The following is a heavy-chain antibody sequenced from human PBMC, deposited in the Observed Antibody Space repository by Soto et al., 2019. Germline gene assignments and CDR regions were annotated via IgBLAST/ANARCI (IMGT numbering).Heavy chain of an antibody. V-gene: IGHV3-30-3*01. D-gene: IGHD3-22*01. CDR3: ARDYYKYYDSSGYYRSPTY. J-gene: IGHJ4*02. CDR2: ISYDGSDK. CDR1: GFTFSSYA. Sequence: GGSLRLSCAASGFTFSSYAMHWVRQAPGKGLEWVALISYDGSDKDYADSVKGRFTISRDNSRNTLFLQMNSLRAEDTAVYYCARDYYKYYDSSGYYRSPTYWGQGTLVTVSS.